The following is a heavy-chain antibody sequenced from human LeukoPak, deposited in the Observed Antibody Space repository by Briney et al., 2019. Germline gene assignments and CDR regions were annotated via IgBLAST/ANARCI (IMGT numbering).Heavy chain of an antibody. CDR2: INHSGST. CDR3: ASGDYVRYYYGMDV. V-gene: IGHV4-34*01. Sequence: SETLSLTCAAYGGSFSGYYWRWIRQPPGKGLEWIGEINHSGSTNYNPSLKSRVTISVDTSKNQFSLKLSSVTAADTAVYYCASGDYVRYYYGMDVWGQGTTVTVSS. D-gene: IGHD4-17*01. CDR1: GGSFSGYY. J-gene: IGHJ6*02.